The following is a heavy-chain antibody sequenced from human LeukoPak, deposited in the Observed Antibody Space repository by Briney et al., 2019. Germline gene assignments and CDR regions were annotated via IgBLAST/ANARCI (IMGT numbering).Heavy chain of an antibody. CDR1: GFTFDDYA. Sequence: GGSLRLSCAASGFTFDDYAMHWVRQAPGKGLEWVSGISWNSGSIGYADSVKGRFTISRDNAKNSLYLQMNSLGAEDTALYYCAKDFTYSSSSGGVFDIWGQGTMVTVSS. D-gene: IGHD6-6*01. V-gene: IGHV3-9*01. CDR2: ISWNSGSI. J-gene: IGHJ3*02. CDR3: AKDFTYSSSSGGVFDI.